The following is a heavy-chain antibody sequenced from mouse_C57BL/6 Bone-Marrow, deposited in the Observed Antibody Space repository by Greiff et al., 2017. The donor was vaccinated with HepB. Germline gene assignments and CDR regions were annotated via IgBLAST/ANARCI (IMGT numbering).Heavy chain of an antibody. V-gene: IGHV1-81*01. J-gene: IGHJ4*01. CDR3: ARLVLRYLYAMDY. Sequence: VQLQQSGAELARPGASVKLSCKASGYTFTSYGISWVKQSTGQGLEWIGEIYPRSGNTYYNEKFKGKATLTADKSSSTAYMELRSLTSEDSAVYFCARLVLRYLYAMDYWGQGTSVTVSS. D-gene: IGHD1-1*01. CDR1: GYTFTSYG. CDR2: IYPRSGNT.